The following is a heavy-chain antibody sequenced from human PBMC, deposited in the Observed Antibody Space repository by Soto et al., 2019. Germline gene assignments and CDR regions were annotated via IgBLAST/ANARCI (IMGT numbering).Heavy chain of an antibody. Sequence: ASVKVSCKTSGDNFKKNVFTWVRQAPGQGLEWMGGTIPTLGKTHYIEKFQGRVTITVDDATRTVYMEVRDLTSEDTAIYYCARGPFRPSAMDVWGQGTTVTVSS. CDR3: ARGPFRPSAMDV. D-gene: IGHD3-10*01. CDR2: TIPTLGKT. CDR1: GDNFKKNV. J-gene: IGHJ6*02. V-gene: IGHV1-69*10.